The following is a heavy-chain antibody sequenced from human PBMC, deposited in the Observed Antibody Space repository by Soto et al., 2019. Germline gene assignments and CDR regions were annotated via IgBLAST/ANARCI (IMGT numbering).Heavy chain of an antibody. J-gene: IGHJ4*02. Sequence: EVQLLESGGGLVQPGGSLRLSCAASGFTFSSYAMSWVRQAPGKGLEWVSAISGSGGSTYYADSVKGRFTISRDNSKNKLYLQMNRLRAEDTAVYYCAKEERWYYDSSGSPRWGQGTLVTVSS. CDR2: ISGSGGST. CDR3: AKEERWYYDSSGSPR. CDR1: GFTFSSYA. D-gene: IGHD3-22*01. V-gene: IGHV3-23*01.